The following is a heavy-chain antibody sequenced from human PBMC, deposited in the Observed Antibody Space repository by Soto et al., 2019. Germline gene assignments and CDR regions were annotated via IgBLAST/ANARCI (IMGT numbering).Heavy chain of an antibody. CDR1: GYTFTSYY. Sequence: ASVKVSCKASGYTFTSYYMHWVRQAPGQGLKRMGIINPSGGSTSYAQKFQGRVTMTRDTSTSTVYMELSSLRSEDTAVYYCARDLLAVARTNWFDPWGQGTLVTVSS. V-gene: IGHV1-46*01. CDR2: INPSGGST. D-gene: IGHD6-19*01. J-gene: IGHJ5*02. CDR3: ARDLLAVARTNWFDP.